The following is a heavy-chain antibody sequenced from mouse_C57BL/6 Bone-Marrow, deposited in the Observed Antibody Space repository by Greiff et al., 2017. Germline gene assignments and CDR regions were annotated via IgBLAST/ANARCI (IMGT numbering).Heavy chain of an antibody. D-gene: IGHD1-1*02. Sequence: QVQLQQSGAELARPGASVKLSCKASGYTFTSYGISWVKQRTGQGLEWIGEIYPRSGNTYYNEKFKGKATLTADKSSSTAYMELRSLTSEDSAVYFCARPMAFDDWGQGTTLTVSS. CDR2: IYPRSGNT. CDR1: GYTFTSYG. V-gene: IGHV1-81*01. J-gene: IGHJ2*01. CDR3: ARPMAFDD.